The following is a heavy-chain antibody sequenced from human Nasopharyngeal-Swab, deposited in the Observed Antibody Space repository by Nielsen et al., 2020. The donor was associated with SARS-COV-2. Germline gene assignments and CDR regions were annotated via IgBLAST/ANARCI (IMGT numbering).Heavy chain of an antibody. CDR2: IRSKANSYAT. Sequence: GGSLRLSCAASGFTFSGSAMHWVRQASGKGLEWVGRIRSKANSYATAYAASVKGRFTISRDDSKNTAYLQMNSLKTEDTAVYYCARGPPYSCSYWDAFDIWGQGTMVTVSS. D-gene: IGHD1-26*01. CDR3: ARGPPYSCSYWDAFDI. J-gene: IGHJ3*02. CDR1: GFTFSGSA. V-gene: IGHV3-73*01.